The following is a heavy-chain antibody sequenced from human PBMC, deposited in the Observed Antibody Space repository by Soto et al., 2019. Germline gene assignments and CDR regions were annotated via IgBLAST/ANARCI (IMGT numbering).Heavy chain of an antibody. CDR2: SDPIDSKT. V-gene: IGHV5-10-1*01. D-gene: IGHD6-13*01. Sequence: GESLKISCKGSGYNFDTYWINWVRQTPGKGLGWMGRSDPIDSKTKYSPSLEGHITISVDKSISTTYLQWSSLNASDTAIYYCARRIAAAGVYYYYAFDVGGQGTSVTVSS. J-gene: IGHJ6*02. CDR3: ARRIAAAGVYYYYAFDV. CDR1: GYNFDTYW.